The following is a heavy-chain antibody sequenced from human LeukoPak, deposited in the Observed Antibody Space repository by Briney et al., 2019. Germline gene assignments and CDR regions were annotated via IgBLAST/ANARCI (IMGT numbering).Heavy chain of an antibody. V-gene: IGHV1-18*01. CDR3: ARDLRYFDWVEYYFDY. Sequence: ASVKVSCKASGYTFTSYGISWVRQAPGQGLEWMGWISAYNGNTNYAQKLQGRVTMTTDTSTSTAYMELRSLRSDDTAVYYCARDLRYFDWVEYYFDYWGQGTLVTVSS. CDR2: ISAYNGNT. J-gene: IGHJ4*02. CDR1: GYTFTSYG. D-gene: IGHD3-9*01.